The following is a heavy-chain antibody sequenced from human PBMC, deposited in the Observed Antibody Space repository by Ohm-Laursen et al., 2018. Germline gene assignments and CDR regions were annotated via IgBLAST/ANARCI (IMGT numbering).Heavy chain of an antibody. D-gene: IGHD1-1*01. CDR2: VYYSGST. V-gene: IGHV4-39*01. CDR3: ARHWTNPNFDY. Sequence: SETLSLTCSVSGGSIFSDTYYWAWVRQPPGKGLEWIGSVYYSGSTYYGPSLKSRVIISADTSKNQFSLKLSSVTAADTAVYYCARHWTNPNFDYWGQGTLVTVSS. CDR1: GGSIFSDTYY. J-gene: IGHJ4*02.